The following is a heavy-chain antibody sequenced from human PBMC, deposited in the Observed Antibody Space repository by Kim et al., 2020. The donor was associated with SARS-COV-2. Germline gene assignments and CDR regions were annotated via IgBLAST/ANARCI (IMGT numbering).Heavy chain of an antibody. J-gene: IGHJ4*02. Sequence: GGSLRLSCTTSGFTFTGYAMSWVRQAPGKGLEWVSSIDGSDGTTYYVDSVKGRFTISRDNSKNTLYLQMNSLRADDTAVYYCMKRGWGWLWDHWGQGTRVTVSS. V-gene: IGHV3-23*01. CDR2: IDGSDGTT. CDR3: MKRGWGWLWDH. CDR1: GFTFTGYA. D-gene: IGHD3-22*01.